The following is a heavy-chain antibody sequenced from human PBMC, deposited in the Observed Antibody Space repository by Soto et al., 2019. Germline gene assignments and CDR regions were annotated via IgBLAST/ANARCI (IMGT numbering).Heavy chain of an antibody. CDR2: ISGSGGST. V-gene: IGHV3-23*01. CDR3: AKYVIAVAGNYYYYGMDV. J-gene: IGHJ6*02. Sequence: GGSLRLSCAASGFTFSSYAMSWVRQAPGKGLEWVSAISGSGGSTYYADSVKGRFTISRDNSKNTLYLQMNSLRAEDTAVYYCAKYVIAVAGNYYYYGMDVWGQGTTVTV. D-gene: IGHD6-19*01. CDR1: GFTFSSYA.